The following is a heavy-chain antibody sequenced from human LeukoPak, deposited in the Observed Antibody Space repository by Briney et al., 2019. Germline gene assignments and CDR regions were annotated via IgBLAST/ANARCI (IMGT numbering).Heavy chain of an antibody. CDR1: GGSFSGYY. CDR2: IYTSGST. V-gene: IGHV4-59*10. Sequence: PSETLSLTCAVYGGSFSGYYWSWIRQPAGKGLEWIGRIYTSGSTNYNPSLKSRVTMSVDTSKNQFSLKLSSVTAADTAVYYCARSRPTGDFWSGYETYFDYWGQRTLVTVSS. J-gene: IGHJ4*02. D-gene: IGHD3-3*01. CDR3: ARSRPTGDFWSGYETYFDY.